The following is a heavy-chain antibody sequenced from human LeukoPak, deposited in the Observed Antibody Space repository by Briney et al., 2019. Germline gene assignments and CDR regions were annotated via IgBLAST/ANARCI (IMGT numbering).Heavy chain of an antibody. CDR3: ARESRTYYDFWSGYHIFDY. J-gene: IGHJ4*02. V-gene: IGHV1-18*01. CDR1: GYTFNTHA. D-gene: IGHD3-3*01. Sequence: ASVKVSCKASGYTFNTHAISWVRQAPGQGLEWMGWISVSNGNTNYAQKLQGRVAMTTETSTSTAYMELRSLTSDDTAVYYCARESRTYYDFWSGYHIFDYWGQGTLVTVSS. CDR2: ISVSNGNT.